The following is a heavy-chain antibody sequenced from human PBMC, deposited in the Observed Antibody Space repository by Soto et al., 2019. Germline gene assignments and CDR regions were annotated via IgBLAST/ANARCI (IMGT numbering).Heavy chain of an antibody. CDR3: ERILRDSQGWYHNDF. CDR1: GGSISSSNW. Sequence: PSDTLSLTCAVSGGSISSSNWWSWVRQPPGKGLEWIGEIYHSGSTSYNPSLESRVTVSVDTAKNEFSLKLNSVTAADTATYYCERILRDSQGWYHNDFWGQGTLVNVSS. J-gene: IGHJ4*02. V-gene: IGHV4-4*02. CDR2: IYHSGST. D-gene: IGHD6-19*01.